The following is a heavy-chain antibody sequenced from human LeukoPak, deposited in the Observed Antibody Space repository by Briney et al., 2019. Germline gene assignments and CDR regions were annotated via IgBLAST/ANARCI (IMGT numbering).Heavy chain of an antibody. J-gene: IGHJ5*02. Sequence: ASVKVSCKASGYTFTGYYMHWVRQAPGQGLEWMGWINPNSGGTNYAQKFQGRVTMTRYTSISTAYMELSRLTSDDTAVYYCASYYGHYTRNWMDTWGQGTLVTVSS. CDR3: ASYYGHYTRNWMDT. V-gene: IGHV1-2*02. CDR1: GYTFTGYY. D-gene: IGHD4-17*01. CDR2: INPNSGGT.